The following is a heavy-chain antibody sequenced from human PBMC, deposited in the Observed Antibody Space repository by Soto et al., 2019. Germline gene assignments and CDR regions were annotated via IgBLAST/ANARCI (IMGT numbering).Heavy chain of an antibody. CDR2: LNHCGST. D-gene: IGHD5-18*01. CDR1: GGSFSGCY. V-gene: IGHV4-34*01. J-gene: IGHJ4*01. CDR3: ARGRQKKIGLYIYGYLAQDLDYYVFY. Sequence: WETLSLTCAVSGGSFSGCYWSWIRQPHGQGKEWMGELNHCGSTNSNPSPTRRVPITVDTSTTKIYLKLSSVTAADADMDSCARGRQKKIGLYIYGYLAQDLDYYVFYLGQGNLGNGPS.